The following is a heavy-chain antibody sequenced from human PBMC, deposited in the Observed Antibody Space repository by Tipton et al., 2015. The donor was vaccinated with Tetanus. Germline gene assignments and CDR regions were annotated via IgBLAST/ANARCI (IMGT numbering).Heavy chain of an antibody. CDR2: INPNSGGT. CDR1: GYTFTGYY. Sequence: QLVQSGAEVKKPGASVKVSCKASGYTFTGYYMHWVRQAPGQGLEWMGWINPNSGGTNYAQKFQGRVTMTRDTSISTAYMELSRLRSDDTAVYYCARGEPATTGFYYYGMDVWGQGTTVTVSS. J-gene: IGHJ6*02. CDR3: ARGEPATTGFYYYGMDV. V-gene: IGHV1-2*02. D-gene: IGHD1-26*01.